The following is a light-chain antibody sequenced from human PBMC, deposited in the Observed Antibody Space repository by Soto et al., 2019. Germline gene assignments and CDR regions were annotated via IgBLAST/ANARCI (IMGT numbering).Light chain of an antibody. J-gene: IGKJ1*01. CDR1: QNLGTLY. Sequence: EVFLTRSPASLSLSPGERGTLSCRASQNLGTLYLAWFQQKSGQAPRLLIYSASRRATGIPDRFTGSGSGTDFTLTINRVEPEDFAVYFCQQYAGSPRTLGQGTKVDIK. V-gene: IGKV3-20*01. CDR3: QQYAGSPRT. CDR2: SAS.